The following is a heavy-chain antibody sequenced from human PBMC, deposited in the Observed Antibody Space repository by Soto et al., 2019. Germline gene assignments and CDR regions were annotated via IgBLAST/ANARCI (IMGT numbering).Heavy chain of an antibody. V-gene: IGHV4-4*02. CDR1: GVSISSSNC. CDR3: ARDGNGLDV. J-gene: IGHJ6*02. D-gene: IGHD1-26*01. Sequence: SETLSLTCDVSGVSISSSNCWNWVRQPPGKGLEWIGEIYHSGSTNYNPSLKSRVTVSVDKSKNQFSLNLSSVTAADTAIYYCARDGNGLDVWGQGTTVTVSS. CDR2: IYHSGST.